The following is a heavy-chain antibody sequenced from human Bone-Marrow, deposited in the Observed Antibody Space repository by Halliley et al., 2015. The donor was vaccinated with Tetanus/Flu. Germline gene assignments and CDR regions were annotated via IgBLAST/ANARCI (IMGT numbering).Heavy chain of an antibody. CDR3: ARHGEGGIPGDY. D-gene: IGHD2-21*01. J-gene: IGHJ4*02. CDR2: IYDAATA. V-gene: IGHV3-53*01. Sequence: GWVSGIYDAATAFYADSVRGRFTIFTDTSKNTLYLQMDRLRAEDTAVYYCARHGEGGIPGDYWGQGTLVTVSS.